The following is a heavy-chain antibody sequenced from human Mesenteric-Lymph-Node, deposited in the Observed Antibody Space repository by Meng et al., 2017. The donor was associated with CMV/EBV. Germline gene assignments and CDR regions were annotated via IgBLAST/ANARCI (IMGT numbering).Heavy chain of an antibody. Sequence: FTDYYIHWVRQAPGPGLEWMGWIYPNTGVTNYAQKFQGKVTMTRDTSISTAYMELSSLRSDDTAVYFCARGPLYCSSTSCYSNWFDPWGQGTLVTVSS. V-gene: IGHV1-2*02. CDR1: FTDYY. CDR3: ARGPLYCSSTSCYSNWFDP. D-gene: IGHD2-2*01. J-gene: IGHJ5*02. CDR2: IYPNTGVT.